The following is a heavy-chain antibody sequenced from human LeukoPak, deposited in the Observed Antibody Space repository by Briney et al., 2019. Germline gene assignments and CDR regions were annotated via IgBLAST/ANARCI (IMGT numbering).Heavy chain of an antibody. CDR3: ARRGTYQNWFDP. CDR1: TFTFSSYW. J-gene: IGHJ5*02. CDR2: IKDDGSEK. D-gene: IGHD3-16*01. V-gene: IGHV3-7*01. Sequence: GGSLRLSCAASTFTFSSYWMSWVRQAPGKGLEWVATIKDDGSEKFYVDCVSGRFTISRDNAKNSLYLQMNSLRAEDTAVYYCARRGTYQNWFDPWGQGTLVTVSS.